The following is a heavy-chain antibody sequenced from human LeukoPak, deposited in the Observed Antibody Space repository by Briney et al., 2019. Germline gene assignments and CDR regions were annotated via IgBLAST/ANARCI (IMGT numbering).Heavy chain of an antibody. J-gene: IGHJ5*02. Sequence: SVKVSCKASGGTFSSYAISWVRQAPGQGLEWMGGIIPIFGTANYAQKFQGRVTITTDESTSTAYMELSSLRSEDTAVYYCASQGDSGSYPDWFDPWGQGTLVTVSS. V-gene: IGHV1-69*05. CDR2: IIPIFGTA. CDR3: ASQGDSGSYPDWFDP. D-gene: IGHD1-26*01. CDR1: GGTFSSYA.